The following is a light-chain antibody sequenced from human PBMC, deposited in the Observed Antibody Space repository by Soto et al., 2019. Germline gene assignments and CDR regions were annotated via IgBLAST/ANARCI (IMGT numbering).Light chain of an antibody. CDR1: QDISSW. V-gene: IGKV1D-12*01. J-gene: IGKJ2*01. Sequence: DIQMTQSPSSVSASVGDRVTITCRASQDISSWLAWYQQKPGKAPKLLIYAASSLQSGVPPRFSGSGSGTDFTRTISSLQPEDFATYYCQQANSFPYTFGQGTKLEIK. CDR3: QQANSFPYT. CDR2: AAS.